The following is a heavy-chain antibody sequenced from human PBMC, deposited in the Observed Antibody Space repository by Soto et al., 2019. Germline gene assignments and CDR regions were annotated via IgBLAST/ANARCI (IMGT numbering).Heavy chain of an antibody. CDR3: ARDLDYGGNPRGY. Sequence: EVQLVESGGDLVQPGGSLRLSCAASGFTFSSYWMHWVRQPPGKGLVWVSRMNTDGSSTTYADSVKGRFTISRDNANNTLYLQMNSLRAEDTAVYYCARDLDYGGNPRGYWGQGTLVTVSS. CDR1: GFTFSSYW. D-gene: IGHD4-17*01. J-gene: IGHJ4*02. CDR2: MNTDGSST. V-gene: IGHV3-74*01.